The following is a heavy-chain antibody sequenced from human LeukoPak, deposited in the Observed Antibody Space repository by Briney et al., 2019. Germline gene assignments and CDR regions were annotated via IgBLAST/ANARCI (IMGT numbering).Heavy chain of an antibody. Sequence: HPGGPLRLSCAASGFSFSSNCMHWVRQAPGKGLVWVSRISIDGGDTVYADSVKGRFTVSRDNAKDTLYLQMKSLRVEDTAVYYCARGPYYAAGSFDYWGQGTLVTVSS. CDR3: ARGPYYAAGSFDY. J-gene: IGHJ4*02. D-gene: IGHD3-10*01. CDR1: GFSFSSNC. V-gene: IGHV3-74*01. CDR2: ISIDGGDT.